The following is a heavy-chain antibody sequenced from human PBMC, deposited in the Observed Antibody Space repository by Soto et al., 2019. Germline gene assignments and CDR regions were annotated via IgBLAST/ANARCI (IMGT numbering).Heavy chain of an antibody. CDR3: ANLVGSSSVSLYYYYGMDV. J-gene: IGHJ6*02. Sequence: QVQLVESGGGVVQPGRSLRLSCAASGFTFSSYGMHWVRQAPGKGLEWVAVISYDGSNKYDADSVKGRFTISRDNSKNTLYLQMNSLRAEDTAVYYCANLVGSSSVSLYYYYGMDVWGQGTTVTVSS. D-gene: IGHD6-6*01. CDR1: GFTFSSYG. V-gene: IGHV3-30*18. CDR2: ISYDGSNK.